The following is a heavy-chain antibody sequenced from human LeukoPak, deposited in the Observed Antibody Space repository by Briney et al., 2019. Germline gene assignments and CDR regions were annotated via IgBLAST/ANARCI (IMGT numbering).Heavy chain of an antibody. J-gene: IGHJ4*02. CDR2: ISGSGGST. CDR1: GFTFSSYA. V-gene: IGHV3-23*01. CDR3: AKGELKPRGYSSSWYYLDY. Sequence: SEGSLRLSCAASGFTFSSYAMSWVRQAPGKGLEWVSAISGSGGSTYYADSVKGRFTISRDNSKNTLYLQMNSLRAEDTAVYYCAKGELKPRGYSSSWYYLDYWGQGTLVTVSS. D-gene: IGHD6-13*01.